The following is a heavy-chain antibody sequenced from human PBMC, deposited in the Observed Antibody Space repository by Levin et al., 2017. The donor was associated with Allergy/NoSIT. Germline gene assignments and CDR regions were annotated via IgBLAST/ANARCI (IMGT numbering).Heavy chain of an antibody. CDR1: GYTLTSYY. V-gene: IGHV1-46*01. CDR3: AREGGSDRVDPIDY. D-gene: IGHD5-12*01. J-gene: IGHJ4*02. CDR2: INPISIIT. Sequence: GESLKISCKASGYTLTSYYIHWVRQAPGQGLEWMGTINPISIITTHAQRFQGRVTLTRDTSTRTVYMELSSLRSEDTAVYFCAREGGSDRVDPIDYWGQGTLVTVSS.